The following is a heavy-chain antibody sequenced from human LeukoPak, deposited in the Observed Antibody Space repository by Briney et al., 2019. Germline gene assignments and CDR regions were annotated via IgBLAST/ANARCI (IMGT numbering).Heavy chain of an antibody. CDR2: SRNKANSYTT. J-gene: IGHJ5*02. CDR1: GLTFSDHY. D-gene: IGHD6-13*01. V-gene: IGHV3-72*01. Sequence: PGGSLRLSCAGSGLTFSDHYMDWVRQAPGKGLEWVGRSRNKANSYTTEYAASVKGRFTISRDESKTSLYLQMNSLQTEDTAVYYCAKDYRGSSSWSSWFDPWGQGTLVTVSS. CDR3: AKDYRGSSSWSSWFDP.